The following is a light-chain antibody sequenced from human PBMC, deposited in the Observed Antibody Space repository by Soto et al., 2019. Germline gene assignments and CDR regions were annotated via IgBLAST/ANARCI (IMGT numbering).Light chain of an antibody. CDR1: QSVTTY. CDR2: DTS. V-gene: IGKV3-11*01. J-gene: IGKJ3*01. CDR3: QQHVT. Sequence: EIVLTQSPATLSSSPGERATLSCRASQSVTTYLAWYQQRPGQAPRLLIYDTSSRATGIPSRFSGSGSGTDITLTISSLEPEDFAVYYCQQHVTFGPGTRVDFK.